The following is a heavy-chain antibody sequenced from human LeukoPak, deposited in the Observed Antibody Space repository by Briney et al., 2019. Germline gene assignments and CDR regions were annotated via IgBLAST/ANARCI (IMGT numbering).Heavy chain of an antibody. V-gene: IGHV3-9*01. J-gene: IGHJ4*02. CDR1: GFTFEEYG. D-gene: IGHD6-13*01. Sequence: HPGRPLRLSREASGFTFEEYGIHWVRQAPGKGLKWVSTISWNSASVGYVDSVKGRFTISRDNAKKTLYLQMNSLRPEDTALYYCAKDYGYSSSWYDYWGQGTLVTVSS. CDR3: AKDYGYSSSWYDY. CDR2: ISWNSASV.